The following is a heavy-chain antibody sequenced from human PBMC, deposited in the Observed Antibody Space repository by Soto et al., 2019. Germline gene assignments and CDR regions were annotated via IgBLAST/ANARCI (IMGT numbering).Heavy chain of an antibody. Sequence: QVQLVESGGDVVQPGRSLRLSCAASGFTFSSYGMHWVRQAPGKGLEWVAVIWYDGSNKYYADSVKGRFTISRDNSKNTMYLQMNSLRAEDTAVYYCARDFSSRYYYYYGMDVWGQGTTVTVSS. J-gene: IGHJ6*02. D-gene: IGHD2-15*01. CDR1: GFTFSSYG. CDR3: ARDFSSRYYYYYGMDV. CDR2: IWYDGSNK. V-gene: IGHV3-33*01.